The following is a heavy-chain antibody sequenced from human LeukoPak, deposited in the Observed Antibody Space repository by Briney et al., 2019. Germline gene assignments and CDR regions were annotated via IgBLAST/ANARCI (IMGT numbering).Heavy chain of an antibody. CDR2: ISAYNGNT. Sequence: ASVKVSCKDSGYTFTSYGISWVRQAPGQGLEWMGWISAYNGNTNYAQKLQGRVTMTTDTSTSTAYMELRSLRSDDTAVYYCAREYYGSGSYYPFDYWGQGTLVTVSS. CDR1: GYTFTSYG. D-gene: IGHD3-10*01. J-gene: IGHJ4*02. V-gene: IGHV1-18*01. CDR3: AREYYGSGSYYPFDY.